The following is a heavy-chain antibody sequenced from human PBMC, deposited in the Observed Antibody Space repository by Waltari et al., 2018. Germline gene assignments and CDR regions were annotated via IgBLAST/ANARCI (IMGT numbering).Heavy chain of an antibody. J-gene: IGHJ4*02. CDR3: ARAPHYYDSSGYYPS. CDR1: GGTFSSYA. V-gene: IGHV1-69*08. Sequence: QVQLVQSGAEVKKPGSSVKVSCKASGGTFSSYAISWVRQAPGQGLEWMGRISPIVGTANYAQKFQGRVTSTADKSTSTAYMELSSLRSEDTAVYYCARAPHYYDSSGYYPSWGQGTLVTVSS. CDR2: ISPIVGTA. D-gene: IGHD3-22*01.